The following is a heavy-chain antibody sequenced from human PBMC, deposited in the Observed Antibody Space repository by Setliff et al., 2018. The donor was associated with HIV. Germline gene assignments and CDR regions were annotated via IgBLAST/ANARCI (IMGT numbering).Heavy chain of an antibody. CDR2: RYYSGNT. D-gene: IGHD3-22*01. CDR1: GASVNSHY. J-gene: IGHJ5*02. CDR3: AGGLSSGYYAGP. V-gene: IGHV4-59*02. Sequence: SETLSLTCTVSGASVNSHYWAWIRQPPGKGLEWIGSRYYSGNTNYNPSLKSRVTISADTSKNQFSLKLRSVTAADTAVYYCAGGLSSGYYAGPWGQGTLVTVSS.